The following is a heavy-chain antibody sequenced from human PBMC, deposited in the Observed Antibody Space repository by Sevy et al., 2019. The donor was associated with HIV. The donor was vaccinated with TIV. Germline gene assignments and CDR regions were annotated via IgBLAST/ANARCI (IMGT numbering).Heavy chain of an antibody. Sequence: GGSLRLSCAASGFTFSSYGMHWVRQAPGKGLEWVVVIWYDGSNKYYADSVKGRFTISRDNSKNTLYLQMNSLRAEDTAVYYCASDPVYYGSGSYVDNYYGMDVWGQGTTVTVSS. D-gene: IGHD3-10*01. V-gene: IGHV3-33*01. CDR2: IWYDGSNK. J-gene: IGHJ6*02. CDR1: GFTFSSYG. CDR3: ASDPVYYGSGSYVDNYYGMDV.